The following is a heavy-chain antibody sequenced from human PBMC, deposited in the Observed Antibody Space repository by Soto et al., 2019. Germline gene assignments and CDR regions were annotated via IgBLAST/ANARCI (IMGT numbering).Heavy chain of an antibody. Sequence: QVQLQESGPGVVKPSETLSLTCTVAGASVSSHYWSWIRQPPGKGLEHIGSIHYSGSITYNPSLKSRVIISVDTSNNQFSLRLTSVTAADTAVYYCARDDVDTSMVRGSVSYYCHGLDVWGQGATVTVSS. V-gene: IGHV4-59*02. CDR2: IHYSGSI. CDR3: ARDDVDTSMVRGSVSYYCHGLDV. J-gene: IGHJ6*02. D-gene: IGHD5-18*01. CDR1: GASVSSHY.